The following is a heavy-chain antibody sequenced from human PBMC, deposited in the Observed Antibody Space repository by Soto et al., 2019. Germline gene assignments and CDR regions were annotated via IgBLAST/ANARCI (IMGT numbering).Heavy chain of an antibody. Sequence: EVQLVESGGGLVQPGGSLRLSCAASGFSITNTWMHWVRQAPGKGLEWVGRVKSKADGGTADYAAPVKGRFTVSRDDSKNTQYLQINRLKMEDTAVYYWNSYPDFWGGHTPLWGQGTLVTVSS. D-gene: IGHD3-3*01. CDR3: NSYPDFWGGHTPL. CDR1: GFSITNTW. J-gene: IGHJ4*02. V-gene: IGHV3-15*07. CDR2: VKSKADGGTA.